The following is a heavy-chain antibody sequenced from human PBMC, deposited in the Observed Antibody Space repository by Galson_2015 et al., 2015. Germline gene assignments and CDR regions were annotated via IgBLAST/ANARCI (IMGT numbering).Heavy chain of an antibody. V-gene: IGHV1-18*04. J-gene: IGHJ3*02. CDR1: GYTFTSYG. Sequence: SVKVSCKASGYTFTSYGISWVRQAPGQRLEWMGWISAYNGNTNYAQKLQGRVTMTTDTSTSAAYMELRSLRSDDTAVYYCARVREHIVVVTAIPDDAFDIWGQGTMVTVSS. CDR2: ISAYNGNT. D-gene: IGHD2-21*02. CDR3: ARVREHIVVVTAIPDDAFDI.